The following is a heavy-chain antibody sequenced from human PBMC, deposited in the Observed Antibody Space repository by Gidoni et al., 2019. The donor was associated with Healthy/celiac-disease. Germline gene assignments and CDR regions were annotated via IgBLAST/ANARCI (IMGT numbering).Heavy chain of an antibody. Sequence: EVQLVESGGGLVKPGGSLRLSCAASGFTFSSYSMNWVRQAPGKGLEWVSSISSSSSYIYYADSVKGRFTISRDNAKNSLYLQMNSLRAEDTAVYYCARDSSGLLPYAFDIWGQGTMVTVSS. V-gene: IGHV3-21*01. CDR2: ISSSSSYI. CDR1: GFTFSSYS. D-gene: IGHD6-25*01. J-gene: IGHJ3*02. CDR3: ARDSSGLLPYAFDI.